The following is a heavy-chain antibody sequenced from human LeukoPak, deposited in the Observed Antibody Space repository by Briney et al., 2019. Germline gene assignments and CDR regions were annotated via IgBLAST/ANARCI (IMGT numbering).Heavy chain of an antibody. CDR1: GFTFDDYG. V-gene: IGHV3-20*04. J-gene: IGHJ3*02. CDR3: ARAPRIGITGTTEDAFDI. CDR2: INWNGGST. Sequence: PGGSLRLSCAASGFTFDDYGMSWVRQAPGKGLEWVSGINWNGGSTGYADSVKGRFTISRDNAKNSLYLQMNSLRAEDTALYYCARAPRIGITGTTEDAFDIWGQGTMVTVSS. D-gene: IGHD1-20*01.